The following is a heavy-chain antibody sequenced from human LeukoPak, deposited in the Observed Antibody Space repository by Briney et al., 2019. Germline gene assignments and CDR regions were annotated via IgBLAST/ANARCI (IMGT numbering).Heavy chain of an antibody. CDR1: GGSSSGYY. J-gene: IGHJ4*02. Sequence: PSETLSLTCAVYGGSSSGYYWTWIRQTPGKGLEWIGEVKYTGSTNCNPSLKSRVTISLDMSKNQFFLMLTSVTAADTAVYYCARGPPLNPGDYDSSGYYYFDYWGQGTLVTVSS. CDR3: ARGPPLNPGDYDSSGYYYFDY. V-gene: IGHV4-34*01. CDR2: VKYTGST. D-gene: IGHD3-22*01.